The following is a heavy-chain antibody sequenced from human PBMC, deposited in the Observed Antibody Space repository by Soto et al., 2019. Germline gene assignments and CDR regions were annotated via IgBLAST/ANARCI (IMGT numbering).Heavy chain of an antibody. D-gene: IGHD4-17*01. CDR3: AKDMGYGDSFDY. J-gene: IGHJ4*02. Sequence: QVQLVESGGGVVQPGTSLRLSCTASGFSFSSYAIHWVRQAPGKGLEWVAVISYDGSNKYYADSVKGRFTISRDNSKNTLYLQMNSLRAEDTAVYYCAKDMGYGDSFDYWGQGTLVTVSS. CDR2: ISYDGSNK. V-gene: IGHV3-30*04. CDR1: GFSFSSYA.